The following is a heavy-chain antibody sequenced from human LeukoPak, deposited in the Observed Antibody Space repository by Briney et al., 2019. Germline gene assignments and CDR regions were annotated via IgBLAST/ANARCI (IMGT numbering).Heavy chain of an antibody. CDR1: GFTFSSYA. CDR3: AKGFGISTGYYFDY. V-gene: IGHV3-23*01. D-gene: IGHD2-2*01. Sequence: GGSLRLSCAASGFTFSSYAMSWVRQAPGKGLEWVSAISGSGGGTYYADSVKGRSTISRDNSKNTLYLQMNSLRAEDTAVYYCAKGFGISTGYYFDYWGQGTLVTVSS. CDR2: ISGSGGGT. J-gene: IGHJ4*02.